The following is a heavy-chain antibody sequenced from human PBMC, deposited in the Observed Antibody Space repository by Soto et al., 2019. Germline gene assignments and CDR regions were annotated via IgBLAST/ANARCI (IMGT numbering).Heavy chain of an antibody. CDR2: ISSSSNTL. V-gene: IGHV3-48*02. CDR3: ATKRGSGYSPFDY. D-gene: IGHD3-9*01. CDR1: GFTFSTYN. Sequence: AGGSLRLSCAASGFTFSTYNMNWVRQAPGKGLEWDSYISSSSNTLYYADSVKGRFTISRDNAKNSLFLQMNSLRDEDTALYYCATKRGSGYSPFDYWGQGTLVTVSS. J-gene: IGHJ4*02.